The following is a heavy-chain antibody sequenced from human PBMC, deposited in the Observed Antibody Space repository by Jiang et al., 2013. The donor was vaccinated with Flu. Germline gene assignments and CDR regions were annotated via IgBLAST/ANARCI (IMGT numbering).Heavy chain of an antibody. D-gene: IGHD5-12*01. CDR1: GYSISSGYY. CDR3: ARVGWLRQKGGFDY. CDR2: IYHSGST. Sequence: LLKPSETLSLTCTVSGYSISSGYYWGWIRXPPGKGLEWIGSIYHSGSTYYNPSLKSRVTISVDTSKNQFSLKLSSVTAADTAVYYCARVGWLRQKGGFDYWGQGTLVTVSS. J-gene: IGHJ4*02. V-gene: IGHV4-38-2*02.